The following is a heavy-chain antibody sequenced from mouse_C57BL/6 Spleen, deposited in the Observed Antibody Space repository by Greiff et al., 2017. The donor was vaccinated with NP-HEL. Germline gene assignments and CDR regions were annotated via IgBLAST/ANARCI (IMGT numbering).Heavy chain of an antibody. CDR3: AREATVAPYYFDY. Sequence: QVQLQQPGAELVRPGSSVKLSCKASGYTFTSYWMDWVKQRPGQGLEWIGNIYPSDSETHYNQKFKDKATLTVDKSSSTAYMQLSSLTSEDSAVYYCAREATVAPYYFDYWGQGTTLTVSS. CDR2: IYPSDSET. D-gene: IGHD1-1*01. J-gene: IGHJ2*01. CDR1: GYTFTSYW. V-gene: IGHV1-61*01.